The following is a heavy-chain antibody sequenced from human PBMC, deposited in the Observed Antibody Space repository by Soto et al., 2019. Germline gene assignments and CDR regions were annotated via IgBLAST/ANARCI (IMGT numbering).Heavy chain of an antibody. CDR3: AVGPRMWLAGGGY. CDR1: GGSFSGYY. J-gene: IGHJ4*02. D-gene: IGHD6-19*01. V-gene: IGHV4-34*01. CDR2: INHSGIT. Sequence: QVLLEQWGAGLLKPSETLSLTCAVYGGSFSGYYWTWIRQPPGRGLEWLGEINHSGITDYNPSLKSRVSISIDTSKNQFSLKLNSVTAADTAAYYCAVGPRMWLAGGGYWGQGTLVTVSS.